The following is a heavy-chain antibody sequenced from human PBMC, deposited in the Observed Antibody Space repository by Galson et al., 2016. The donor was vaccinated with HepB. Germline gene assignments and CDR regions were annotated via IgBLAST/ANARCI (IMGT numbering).Heavy chain of an antibody. Sequence: SLRLSCAASGFTFSTYPMGWVRQAPGKGPEWVSGINAGGNNRYYSDSVKGRFAISRDNSKNTLYLQLDNLRGEDTAVYYCVKYVGLDGFDYWGQGTLVIASS. CDR1: GFTFSTYP. CDR3: VKYVGLDGFDY. CDR2: INAGGNNR. D-gene: IGHD3/OR15-3a*01. J-gene: IGHJ4*02. V-gene: IGHV3-23*01.